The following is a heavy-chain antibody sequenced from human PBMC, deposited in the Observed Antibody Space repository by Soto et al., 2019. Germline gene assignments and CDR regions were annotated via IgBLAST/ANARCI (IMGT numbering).Heavy chain of an antibody. V-gene: IGHV3-21*01. Sequence: PGGSLRLSCAASGFAFQTYTMEWLRQPPGKGLEWVSSITISGNYIYYADSVKGRFTISRDNGRNSVYPQMNSLRAEDTAVYYCAKVGVLRTNFRWFDLWGQGTLVTVSS. D-gene: IGHD2-8*01. CDR2: ITISGNYI. CDR1: GFAFQTYT. J-gene: IGHJ5*02. CDR3: AKVGVLRTNFRWFDL.